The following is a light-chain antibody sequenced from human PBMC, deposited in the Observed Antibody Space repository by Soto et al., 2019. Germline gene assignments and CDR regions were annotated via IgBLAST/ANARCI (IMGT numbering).Light chain of an antibody. J-gene: IGKJ1*01. Sequence: EIVLTQSPATLSLSPGERATLSCRASQSVSSYLAWYQQKPGQAPRLLIYDASNRATGIPARFSGSGSGTDFTLTFSSLEPEDFAVYYCQQRSNWHRTFGQGTKVEIK. V-gene: IGKV3-11*01. CDR3: QQRSNWHRT. CDR2: DAS. CDR1: QSVSSY.